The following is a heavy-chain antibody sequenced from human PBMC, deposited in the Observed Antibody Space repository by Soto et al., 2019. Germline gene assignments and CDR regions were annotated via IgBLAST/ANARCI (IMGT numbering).Heavy chain of an antibody. Sequence: PSETLSLTCTVSGDAVSSTKYYWSWIRQPPGQGLEWFGYIYYSESTNYNPSIKRRVTLSGDASKNLFPLLLTSVTAADTAVYFCARDYRGIDYAGNFCYCGLDVWGQGTTVTVSS. J-gene: IGHJ6*02. CDR1: GDAVSSTKYY. CDR2: IYYSEST. V-gene: IGHV4-61*01. D-gene: IGHD2-21*01. CDR3: ARDYRGIDYAGNFCYCGLDV.